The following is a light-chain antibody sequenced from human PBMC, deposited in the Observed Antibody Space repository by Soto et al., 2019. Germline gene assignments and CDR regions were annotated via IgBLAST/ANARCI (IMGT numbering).Light chain of an antibody. CDR1: QSVNNNY. J-gene: IGKJ4*01. CDR2: GAS. Sequence: VLTQSPGTLSLSPGEGATLSCRASQSVNNNYLALYQQKPGQAPRLLIYGASKRATGIPDRFSGSGSGTDFTLTISRLEPEDFAVYYCHQYSNLPVTFGGGTKVDIK. V-gene: IGKV3-20*01. CDR3: HQYSNLPVT.